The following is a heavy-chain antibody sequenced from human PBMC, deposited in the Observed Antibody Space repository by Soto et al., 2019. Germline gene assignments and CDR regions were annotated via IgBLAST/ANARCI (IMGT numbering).Heavy chain of an antibody. D-gene: IGHD3-22*01. CDR2: ISSSSSYI. CDR3: ARVVYDSSGYWSHFDY. V-gene: IGHV3-21*01. Sequence: XGSLRLSCSASEFTFSTYSMNWVRQAPGKGLEWVSSISSSSSYIYYADSVKGRFTISRDNAKNSLYLQMNSLRAEDTAVYYCARVVYDSSGYWSHFDYWGQGTLVTVSS. CDR1: EFTFSTYS. J-gene: IGHJ4*02.